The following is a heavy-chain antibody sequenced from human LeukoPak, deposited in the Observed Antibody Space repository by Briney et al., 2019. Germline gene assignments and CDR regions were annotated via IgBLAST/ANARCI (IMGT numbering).Heavy chain of an antibody. D-gene: IGHD3-16*02. Sequence: PGGTLRLSCAASGFIFSNYGMSWVRQAPGKGLEWVSAISGSGRSTYYADSVKGRSTISRDNSKNTLYLQMNSLRAEDTAVYYCAKDSYYDYVWGSYRYTNQFDYWGQGTLVTVS. CDR2: ISGSGRST. V-gene: IGHV3-23*01. J-gene: IGHJ4*02. CDR1: GFIFSNYG. CDR3: AKDSYYDYVWGSYRYTNQFDY.